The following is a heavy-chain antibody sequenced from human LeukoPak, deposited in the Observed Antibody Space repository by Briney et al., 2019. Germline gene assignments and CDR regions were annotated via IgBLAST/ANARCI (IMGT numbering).Heavy chain of an antibody. J-gene: IGHJ4*01. D-gene: IGHD4-11*01. CDR1: GDPISSHSDY. CDR3: AREYSAFDH. CDR2: VYHNGNI. Sequence: SSETLSLTCTVSGDPISSHSDYKWTWIRHPPGKGLEWIGYVYHNGNINYNPFLGSRLTISVDTSKNQFSLRLTSVTAADTAVYFCAREYSAFDHWGHGTLVTVSS. V-gene: IGHV4-61*08.